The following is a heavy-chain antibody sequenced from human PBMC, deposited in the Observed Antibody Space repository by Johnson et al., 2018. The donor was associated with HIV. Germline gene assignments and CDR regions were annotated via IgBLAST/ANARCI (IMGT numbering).Heavy chain of an antibody. J-gene: IGHJ3*02. D-gene: IGHD5-24*01. Sequence: QVQLVESGGGVVQPGRSLRLSCAASGFTFSSYAMHWVRQAPGKGLEWVAVISYDGSNKYYADSVKGRFTISRDNSKNTLYLQMNSLRAEDTAVFYCARAYKDAFDIWGQGTMVTVSS. CDR2: ISYDGSNK. CDR3: ARAYKDAFDI. V-gene: IGHV3-30-3*01. CDR1: GFTFSSYA.